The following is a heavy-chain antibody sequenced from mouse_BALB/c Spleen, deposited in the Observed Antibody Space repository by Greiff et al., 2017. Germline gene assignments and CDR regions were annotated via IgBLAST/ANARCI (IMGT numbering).Heavy chain of an antibody. CDR3: ARSSYFDV. J-gene: IGHJ1*01. CDR2: ISSGSSTI. V-gene: IGHV5-17*02. Sequence: EVQVVESGGGLVQPGGSRKLSCAASGFTFSSFGMHWVRQAPEKGLEWVAYISSGSSTIYYADTVKGRFTISRDNPKNTLFLQMTSLRSEDTAMYYCARSSYFDVWGAGTTVTVSS. CDR1: GFTFSSFG.